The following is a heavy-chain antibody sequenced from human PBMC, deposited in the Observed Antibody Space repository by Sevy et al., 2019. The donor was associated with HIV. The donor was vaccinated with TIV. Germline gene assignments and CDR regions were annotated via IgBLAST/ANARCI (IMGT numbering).Heavy chain of an antibody. CDR3: ARDTLAGTFDY. CDR1: GFIFNNYA. J-gene: IGHJ4*02. CDR2: ISYDGSNK. V-gene: IGHV3-30*01. D-gene: IGHD6-19*01. Sequence: GGSLRLSCAASGFIFNNYAMHWVRQAPGKGLEWVAVISYDGSNKYHADSVKGRFTISRDNSKNMLYLQMNSLRAEDTAVYYCARDTLAGTFDYWGQGTLVTVSS.